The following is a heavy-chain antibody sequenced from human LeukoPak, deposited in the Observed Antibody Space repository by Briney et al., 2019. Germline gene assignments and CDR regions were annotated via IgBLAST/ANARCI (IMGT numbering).Heavy chain of an antibody. CDR1: GFTVSSNC. CDR3: ARSRDSSGWYGDYDY. D-gene: IGHD6-19*01. Sequence: GGSLRLSCAASGFTVSSNCMSWVRQAPGKGLEWVSVIYSGGSTYYADSVKGRFTISRDNSKNTLYLQMNSLRAEDTAVYYCARSRDSSGWYGDYDYWGQGILVTVSS. J-gene: IGHJ4*02. V-gene: IGHV3-53*01. CDR2: IYSGGST.